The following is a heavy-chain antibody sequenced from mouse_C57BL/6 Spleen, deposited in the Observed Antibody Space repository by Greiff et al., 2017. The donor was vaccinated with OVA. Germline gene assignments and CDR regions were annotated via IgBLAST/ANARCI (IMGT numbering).Heavy chain of an antibody. CDR3: TGGSSYKAWFAY. CDR2: IRLKSDNSAT. CDR1: GFTFSNYW. V-gene: IGHV6-3*01. D-gene: IGHD1-1*01. Sequence: EVQLVESGGGLVQPGGSMKLSCVASGFTFSNYWMNWVRQSPEKGLEWVAQIRLKSDNSATHYAVSVKGRFTISRADSKSSVYRQLNNLRAEDNGIDYCTGGSSYKAWFAYWGQGTLVTVSA. J-gene: IGHJ3*01.